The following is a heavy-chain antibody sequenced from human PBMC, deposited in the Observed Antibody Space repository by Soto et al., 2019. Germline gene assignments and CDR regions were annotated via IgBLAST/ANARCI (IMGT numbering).Heavy chain of an antibody. CDR3: TRADRIERIDLPIVVVPAAFDY. V-gene: IGHV3-49*03. CDR1: GFTFCDYA. CDR2: IRSKAYGGTT. D-gene: IGHD2-2*01. J-gene: IGHJ4*02. Sequence: GGSLRLSCTAPGFTFCDYAMSWFRQAPGEGLGGVGFIRSKAYGGTTEYAASVKGRFTISRDDSKSIAYLQMNSLKTEDTAVYYCTRADRIERIDLPIVVVPAAFDYWGQGTLVTVSS.